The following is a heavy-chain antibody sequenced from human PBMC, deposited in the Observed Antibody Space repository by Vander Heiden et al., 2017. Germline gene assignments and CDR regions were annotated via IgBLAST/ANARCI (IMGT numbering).Heavy chain of an antibody. V-gene: IGHV3-30*18. Sequence: QVQLVESGGGVVQTGRSLRLSCAASIFPFRNYGIHWVRQAPGKGLEWVALISSDGRNKFYADSVKGRFTISRDTSKNTLYLQMYSLRPEDTAVYYCAKVWTGTTYYFDYWGQGTLVTVSS. CDR2: ISSDGRNK. D-gene: IGHD1-7*01. CDR3: AKVWTGTTYYFDY. CDR1: IFPFRNYG. J-gene: IGHJ4*02.